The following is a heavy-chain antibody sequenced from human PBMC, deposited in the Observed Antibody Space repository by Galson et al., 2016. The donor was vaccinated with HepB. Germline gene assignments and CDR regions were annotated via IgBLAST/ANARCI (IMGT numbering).Heavy chain of an antibody. V-gene: IGHV3-30*03. CDR1: GFTISTYG. CDR3: VTERTVTTASGYYFAMDV. D-gene: IGHD4-17*01. J-gene: IGHJ6*01. CDR2: ISYDGSIK. Sequence: SLRLSCAASGFTISTYGMHWVRQAPGKGLEWVAVISYDGSIKHYADSVKDRFTVSSDISKNTLHLQMNSLRPDDTAVHYCVTERTVTTASGYYFAMDVWGQGTTVTVSS.